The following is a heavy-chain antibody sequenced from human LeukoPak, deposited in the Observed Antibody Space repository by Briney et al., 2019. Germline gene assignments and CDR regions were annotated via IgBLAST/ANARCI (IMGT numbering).Heavy chain of an antibody. V-gene: IGHV3-30*01. CDR2: ISYDGSNK. D-gene: IGHD1-26*01. CDR1: GFTFSSYA. J-gene: IGHJ4*02. CDR3: ARLSGTPSIVGATTGLDY. Sequence: GGSLRLSCAASGFTFSSYAMHWVRQAPGKGLEWVAVISYDGSNKYYADSVKGRFTISRDNSKNTLYLQMNSLRAEDTAVYYCARLSGTPSIVGATTGLDYWGQGTLVTVSS.